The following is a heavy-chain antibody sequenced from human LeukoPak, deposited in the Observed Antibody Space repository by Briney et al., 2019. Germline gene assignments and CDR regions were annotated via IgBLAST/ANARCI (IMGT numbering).Heavy chain of an antibody. Sequence: GGSLRLSCAASGFTFSSYGIHWVRQAPGKGLEWVAVISYDGSNKYYADSVKGRFTISRDNSKNTLYLQMNSLRAEDTAAYYCAREYNSLDYWGQGTLVTVST. CDR1: GFTFSSYG. V-gene: IGHV3-30*03. CDR3: AREYNSLDY. CDR2: ISYDGSNK. D-gene: IGHD1-14*01. J-gene: IGHJ4*02.